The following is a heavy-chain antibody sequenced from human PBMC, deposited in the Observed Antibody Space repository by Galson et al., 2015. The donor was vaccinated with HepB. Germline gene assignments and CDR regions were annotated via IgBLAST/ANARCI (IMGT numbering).Heavy chain of an antibody. V-gene: IGHV3-21*01. CDR3: ARGVAAAGMVFFDY. D-gene: IGHD6-13*01. CDR1: GCTFSSYS. J-gene: IGHJ4*02. Sequence: SLRLSWAASGCTFSSYSMNWGRQAPGKGREWGSSMMSSSSYIYYADSVKGRFTISRDNAKNSLYLQMNSLRAEDTAVYYCARGVAAAGMVFFDYWGQGTLVTVSS. CDR2: MMSSSSYI.